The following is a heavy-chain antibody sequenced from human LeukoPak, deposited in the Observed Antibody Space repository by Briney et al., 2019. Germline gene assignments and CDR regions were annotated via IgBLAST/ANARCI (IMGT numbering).Heavy chain of an antibody. V-gene: IGHV3-30*03. CDR1: GFTFSSYG. Sequence: GGSLRLPCAASGFTFSSYGMHWVRQAPGKGLEWVAVISYDGSNKYYADSVKGRFTISRDNSKNTLYLQMNSLRAEDTAVYYCASTYCGGDCSTPLFDYWGQGTLVTVSS. CDR3: ASTYCGGDCSTPLFDY. J-gene: IGHJ4*02. CDR2: ISYDGSNK. D-gene: IGHD2-21*02.